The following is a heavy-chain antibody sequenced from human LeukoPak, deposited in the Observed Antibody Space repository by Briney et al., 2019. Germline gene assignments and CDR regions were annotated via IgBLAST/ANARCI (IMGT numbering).Heavy chain of an antibody. CDR2: ISYDGSNK. CDR3: AKGGRSSGWYGLDY. CDR1: GFTFSSYG. V-gene: IGHV3-30*18. J-gene: IGHJ4*02. Sequence: GRSLRLSCAASGFTFSSYGMNWVRQAPGKGLEWVAVISYDGSNKYYADSVKGRFTISRDNSKNTLYLQMNSLRAEDTAVYYCAKGGRSSGWYGLDYWGQGTLVTVSS. D-gene: IGHD6-13*01.